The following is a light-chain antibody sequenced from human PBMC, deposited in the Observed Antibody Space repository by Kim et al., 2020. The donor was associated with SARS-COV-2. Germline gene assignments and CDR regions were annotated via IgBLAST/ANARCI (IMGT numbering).Light chain of an antibody. V-gene: IGLV2-14*03. CDR2: DVS. Sequence: GQSITISCTGTSSDVGDYDYVSWYQQHPGNAPKLIISDVSNRPSGVSSRFSGSTSGNTASLTISGLQDEDEADYYCCSYARGSAYVFGTGTKVTVL. CDR3: CSYARGSAYV. CDR1: SSDVGDYDY. J-gene: IGLJ1*01.